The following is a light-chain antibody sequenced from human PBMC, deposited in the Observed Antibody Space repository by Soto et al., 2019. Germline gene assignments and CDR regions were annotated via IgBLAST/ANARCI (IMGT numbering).Light chain of an antibody. J-gene: IGKJ4*01. CDR1: QSAGSY. CDR3: QQYNGWPLT. V-gene: IGKV3-15*01. CDR2: GAS. Sequence: EIVMTQSPVTLSVSPGERATLSCRASQSAGSYLAWYQQKPGQAPRLVIYGASTRATGIPARFSGSGSGTEFTLTICSLQSEDFAVYYCQQYNGWPLTFGGGTKVETK.